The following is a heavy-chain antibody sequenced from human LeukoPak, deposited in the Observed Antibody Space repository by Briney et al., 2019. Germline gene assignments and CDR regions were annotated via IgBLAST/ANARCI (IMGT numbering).Heavy chain of an antibody. CDR3: VTGHYDSRMYFDL. Sequence: GGSLRLSCGASGFTFSTYWIHWVRQAPGKGLVWVSQIKFDGSLASYADSVKGRFTISRDHAKNTLYLQMNSLGTEDTAVYYCVTGHYDSRMYFDLWGRGTLVTVSS. J-gene: IGHJ2*01. D-gene: IGHD3-16*01. CDR1: GFTFSTYW. CDR2: IKFDGSLA. V-gene: IGHV3-74*01.